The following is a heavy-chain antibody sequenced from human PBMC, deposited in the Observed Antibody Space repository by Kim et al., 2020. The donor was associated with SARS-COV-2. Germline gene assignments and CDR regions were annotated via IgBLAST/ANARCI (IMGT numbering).Heavy chain of an antibody. CDR1: GFAVSSYY. CDR2: IYSGGGT. Sequence: GGSLRLSCAASGFAVSSYYINWVRQAPGKGLEWVSAIYSGGGTYYTDSVKGRFTISRHNSKNTVYLQMNTLRAEDTAVYYCARDRWAGVYYYGMDVWGQG. D-gene: IGHD1-26*01. V-gene: IGHV3-53*04. CDR3: ARDRWAGVYYYGMDV. J-gene: IGHJ6*02.